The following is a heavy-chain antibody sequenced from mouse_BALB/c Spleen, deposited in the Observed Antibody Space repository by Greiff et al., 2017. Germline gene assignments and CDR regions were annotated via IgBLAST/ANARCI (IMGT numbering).Heavy chain of an antibody. CDR2: ISSGGSYT. CDR3: ARRGTMITPFDY. V-gene: IGHV5-9-4*01. J-gene: IGHJ2*01. D-gene: IGHD2-4*01. Sequence: VKLVESGGGLVKPGGSLKLSCAASGFTFSSYAMSWVRQSPEKRLEWVAEISSGGSYTYYPDTVTGRFTISRDNAKNTLYLEMSSLRSEDTAMYYCARRGTMITPFDYWGQGTTLTVSS. CDR1: GFTFSSYA.